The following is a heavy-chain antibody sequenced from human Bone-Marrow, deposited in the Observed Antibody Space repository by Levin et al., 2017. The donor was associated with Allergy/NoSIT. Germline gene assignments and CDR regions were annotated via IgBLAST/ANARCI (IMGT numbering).Heavy chain of an antibody. J-gene: IGHJ6*02. Sequence: GESLKISCAASGFTFSNAWMSWVRQAPGKGLEWVGRIKSKTDGGTTDYAAPVKGRFTISRDDSKNTLYLQMNSLKTEDTAVYYCTTEVPYEMTIFGVVIQTLYYYYGMDVWGQGTTVTVSS. CDR1: GFTFSNAW. D-gene: IGHD3-3*01. V-gene: IGHV3-15*01. CDR3: TTEVPYEMTIFGVVIQTLYYYYGMDV. CDR2: IKSKTDGGTT.